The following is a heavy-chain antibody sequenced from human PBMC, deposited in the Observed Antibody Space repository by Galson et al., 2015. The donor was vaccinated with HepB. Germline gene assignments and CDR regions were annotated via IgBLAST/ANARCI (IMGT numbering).Heavy chain of an antibody. D-gene: IGHD4-23*01. CDR3: ARDKAECGGNSGCKGYWYFDL. Sequence: SVKVSCKASGYTFTRYAMHWVRQAPGQRLEWMGWINAGNGNTKYSQKFQGRVTITRDTSASTAYMELSSLRSEDTAVYYCARDKAECGGNSGCKGYWYFDLWGRGTLVTVSS. CDR1: GYTFTRYA. V-gene: IGHV1-3*01. J-gene: IGHJ2*01. CDR2: INAGNGNT.